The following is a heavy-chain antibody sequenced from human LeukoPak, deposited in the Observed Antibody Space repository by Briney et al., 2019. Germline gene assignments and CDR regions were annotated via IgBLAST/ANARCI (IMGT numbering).Heavy chain of an antibody. V-gene: IGHV4-4*07. Sequence: SETLSLTCTVSGGSISSYYWSWIRQPAGKGLEWIGRIYTSGSINYNPSLQSRVTISVDTSKNQFSLKLSSVTAADTAVYYCARGIAAAAYWYFDLWGRGTLVTVSS. CDR2: IYTSGSI. D-gene: IGHD6-13*01. CDR3: ARGIAAAAYWYFDL. J-gene: IGHJ2*01. CDR1: GGSISSYY.